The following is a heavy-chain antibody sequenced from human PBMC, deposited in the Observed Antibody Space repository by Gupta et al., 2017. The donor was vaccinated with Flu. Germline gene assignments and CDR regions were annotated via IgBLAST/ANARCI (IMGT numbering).Heavy chain of an antibody. Sequence: FRKYSMNWVRQAPGKGLEWVSFISSSSSYIYYLDSLKGRITISRDNAKNSLYLQLNNLRVEDTAVYYCARAWDMRGSNDYWGQGTLVTVSS. D-gene: IGHD1-26*01. J-gene: IGHJ4*02. CDR2: ISSSSSYI. CDR1: FRKYS. CDR3: ARAWDMRGSNDY. V-gene: IGHV3-21*06.